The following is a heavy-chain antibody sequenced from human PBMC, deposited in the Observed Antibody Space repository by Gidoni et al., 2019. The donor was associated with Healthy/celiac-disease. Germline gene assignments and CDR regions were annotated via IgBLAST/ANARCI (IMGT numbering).Heavy chain of an antibody. CDR3: AHRRGYSRNIDAFDI. D-gene: IGHD6-13*01. J-gene: IGHJ3*02. CDR2: IYWDDDK. Sequence: QITLKESGPTLVKPTQTLTLTCTFSGFSPSTSGVGVGWIRQPPGKALEWLALIYWDDDKRYSPSLKSRLTITKDTSKNQVVLTMTNMDPVDTATYYCAHRRGYSRNIDAFDIWGQGTMVTVSS. V-gene: IGHV2-5*02. CDR1: GFSPSTSGVG.